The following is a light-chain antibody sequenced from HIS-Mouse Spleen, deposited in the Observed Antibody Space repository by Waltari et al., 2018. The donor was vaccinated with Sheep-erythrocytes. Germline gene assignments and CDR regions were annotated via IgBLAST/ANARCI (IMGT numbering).Light chain of an antibody. CDR1: SIDVGGYNY. CDR2: DVS. V-gene: IGLV2-11*01. CDR3: CSYAGSYNHV. J-gene: IGLJ1*01. Sequence: QSALTQPRSVSGSPGQSVTLSCTGTSIDVGGYNYVSWYQQHPGKAPKLMIYDVSKRPSGVPDRFSGSKSGNTASLTISGLQAEDEADYYCCSYAGSYNHVFATGTKVTVL.